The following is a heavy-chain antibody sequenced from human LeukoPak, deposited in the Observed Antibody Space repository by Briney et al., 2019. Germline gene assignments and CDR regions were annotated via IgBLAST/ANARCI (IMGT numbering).Heavy chain of an antibody. V-gene: IGHV3-7*03. D-gene: IGHD2-2*01. J-gene: IGHJ4*02. CDR2: IKQDGSEK. CDR1: GFTFSSYW. Sequence: GGSLRLSCAASGFTFSSYWMSWVRQAPGKGLEWVANIKQDGSEKYYVDSVKGRFTISRDNAKNSLYLQVNSLRAEDTAVYYCARDAAAMYGADFDYWGQGTLVTVSS. CDR3: ARDAAAMYGADFDY.